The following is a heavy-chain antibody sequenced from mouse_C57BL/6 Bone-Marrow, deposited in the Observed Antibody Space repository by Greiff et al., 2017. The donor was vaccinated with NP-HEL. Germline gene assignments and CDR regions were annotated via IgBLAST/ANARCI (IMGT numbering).Heavy chain of an antibody. D-gene: IGHD2-4*01. CDR1: GFTFSSYA. J-gene: IGHJ3*01. Sequence: EVQLVESGEGLVKPGGSLKLSCAASGFTFSSYAMSWVRQTPEKRLEWVAYISSGGDYIYYADTVKGRFTISRDNARNTLYLQMSSLKSEDTAMYYCTRVGNDSSWFAYWGQGTLVTVSA. CDR2: ISSGGDYI. CDR3: TRVGNDSSWFAY. V-gene: IGHV5-9-1*02.